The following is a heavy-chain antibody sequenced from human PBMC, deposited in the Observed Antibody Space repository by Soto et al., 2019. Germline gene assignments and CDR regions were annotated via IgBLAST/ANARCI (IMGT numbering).Heavy chain of an antibody. CDR1: GGSISSYY. J-gene: IGHJ6*03. D-gene: IGHD1-1*01. V-gene: IGHV4-59*01. Sequence: SETLSLTCTVSGGSISSYYWSWIRQPPGKGLEWIGYIYYSGSTNYNPSLKSRATISVDTSKNQFSLKLSSVTAADTAVYYCARVATERRGYYYYMDVWGKGTTVTVSS. CDR3: ARVATERRGYYYYMDV. CDR2: IYYSGST.